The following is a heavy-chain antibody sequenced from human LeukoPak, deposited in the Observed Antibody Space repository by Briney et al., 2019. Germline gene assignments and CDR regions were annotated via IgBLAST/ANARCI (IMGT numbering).Heavy chain of an antibody. CDR3: AKDLVTGSLDY. D-gene: IGHD3-10*01. V-gene: IGHV3-23*01. Sequence: PGGSLRLSCTASGFTFSSHSMHWVRQVPGKGLEWVSSISNGAGSTYYADSVRGRFSISRDNSKNTVSLQMNSLRAEDTAIYYCAKDLVTGSLDYWGQGTLVTVSS. CDR2: ISNGAGST. CDR1: GFTFSSHS. J-gene: IGHJ4*02.